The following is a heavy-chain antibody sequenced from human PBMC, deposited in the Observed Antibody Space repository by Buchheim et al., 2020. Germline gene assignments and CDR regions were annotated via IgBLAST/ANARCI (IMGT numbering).Heavy chain of an antibody. D-gene: IGHD2-2*01. CDR2: IYHTGST. CDR1: GGSITSSHW. J-gene: IGHJ5*01. V-gene: IGHV4-4*02. Sequence: QVQLQESGPGLMKPSGTLSLTCAVSGGSITSSHWWTWVRQPPGKGLEWIGEIYHTGSTNYRPSLAGRVTILVDRTKNQFSLTLRSVTAADTGFYYCARDPSSSATFDSWGQGTL. CDR3: ARDPSSSATFDS.